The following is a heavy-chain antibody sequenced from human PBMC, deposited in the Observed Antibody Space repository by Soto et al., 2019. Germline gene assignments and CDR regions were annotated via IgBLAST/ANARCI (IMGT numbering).Heavy chain of an antibody. CDR3: GGDSSGYYYPDVFDI. Sequence: EVQLVESGGGLVQPGGSLRLSCAASGFTFSSYSMNWVRQAPGKGLEWASYISSSSSTIYYADSVKGRFTISRDNAKNSLYVQMNSLRDEDTAVYYCGGDSSGYYYPDVFDIWGQGTMVTVSS. V-gene: IGHV3-48*02. D-gene: IGHD3-22*01. CDR2: ISSSSSTI. J-gene: IGHJ3*02. CDR1: GFTFSSYS.